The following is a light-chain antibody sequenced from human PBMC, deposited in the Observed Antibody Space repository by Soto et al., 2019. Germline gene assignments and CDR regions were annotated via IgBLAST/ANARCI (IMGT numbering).Light chain of an antibody. CDR1: SSDVGGYNY. CDR2: EVN. Sequence: QSALAQPPSASGSPGQSVAISCTGTSSDVGGYNYVSWYQQHPGKAPKLMIYEVNKRPSGVPDRFSGSKSGNTASLTVSGLQAEDDADYYCSSYAGSSNVFGTGTKVTAL. J-gene: IGLJ1*01. CDR3: SSYAGSSNV. V-gene: IGLV2-8*01.